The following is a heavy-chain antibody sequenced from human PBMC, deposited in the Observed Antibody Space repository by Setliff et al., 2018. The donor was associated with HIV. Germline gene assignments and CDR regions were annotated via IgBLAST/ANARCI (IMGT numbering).Heavy chain of an antibody. Sequence: GASVKVSCKASGGRFSNYGISWVRQAPGQGLEWMGGIIPIFGTTNYAQMFQGRVTMTADESTSTAYMELSSLRSEDTAVYYCARGVVPTYYDVLTGYVYYMDVWGEGTTVTVS. CDR3: ARGVVPTYYDVLTGYVYYMDV. V-gene: IGHV1-69*13. CDR2: IIPIFGTT. J-gene: IGHJ6*03. D-gene: IGHD3-9*01. CDR1: GGRFSNYG.